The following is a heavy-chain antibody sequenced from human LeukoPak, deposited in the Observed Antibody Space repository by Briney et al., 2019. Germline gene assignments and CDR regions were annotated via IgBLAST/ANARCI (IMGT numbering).Heavy chain of an antibody. CDR2: VNAGNGNT. V-gene: IGHV1-3*01. Sequence: ASVKVSCKASGYTFTSYAMHWVRQAPGQRLEWMGWVNAGNGNTKYSRKFQGRVTITRDTSASTAYMELSSLRSEDTAVYYCAREEWFGELSSYYYYGMDVWGQGTTVTVSS. J-gene: IGHJ6*02. CDR3: AREEWFGELSSYYYYGMDV. D-gene: IGHD3-10*01. CDR1: GYTFTSYA.